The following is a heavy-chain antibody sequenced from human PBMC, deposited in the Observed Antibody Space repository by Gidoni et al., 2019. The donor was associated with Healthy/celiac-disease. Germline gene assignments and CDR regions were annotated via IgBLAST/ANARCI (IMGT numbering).Heavy chain of an antibody. CDR2: LYYSGST. D-gene: IGHD2-21*01. J-gene: IGHJ4*02. V-gene: IGHV4-59*01. CDR3: ARHLRVGGGEGYFDY. Sequence: QVQLRESGPGLVKPSETLSLTCTVSGGSISSYYWSWIRQPPGKGLEWIGYLYYSGSTNYHPSLKIRVTISVDTSKNQFSLKLSSVTAADTAVYYCARHLRVGGGEGYFDYWGQGTLVTVSS. CDR1: GGSISSYY.